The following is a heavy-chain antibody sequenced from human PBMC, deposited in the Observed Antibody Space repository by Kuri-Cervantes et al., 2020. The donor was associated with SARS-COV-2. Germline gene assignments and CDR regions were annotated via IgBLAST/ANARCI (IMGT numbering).Heavy chain of an antibody. V-gene: IGHV4-34*01. CDR3: ARETGEGWFDP. D-gene: IGHD7-27*01. J-gene: IGHJ5*02. CDR1: GGSFSGYY. Sequence: SQTLSLTCAVYGGSFSGYYWSWIRQPPGKGLEWIGEINHSGSTNYNPSLKSRVTISVDTSKIQFSLKLSSVTAADTAVYYCARETGEGWFDPWGQGTLVTVSS. CDR2: INHSGST.